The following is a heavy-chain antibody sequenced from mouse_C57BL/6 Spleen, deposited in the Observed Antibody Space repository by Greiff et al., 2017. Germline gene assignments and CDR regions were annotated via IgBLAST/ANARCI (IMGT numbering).Heavy chain of an antibody. V-gene: IGHV1-20*01. Sequence: EVKLMESGPELVKPGDSVKLSCKASGYSFTGYFMNWVMQSHGKSLEWIGRINPYNGDTFYNQKFKGKATLTVDKSSSTAHMGLRSLTSEDSAVYYCARSSDLGWVAYWGQGTLVTVSA. J-gene: IGHJ3*01. CDR3: ARSSDLGWVAY. CDR1: GYSFTGYF. D-gene: IGHD4-1*01. CDR2: INPYNGDT.